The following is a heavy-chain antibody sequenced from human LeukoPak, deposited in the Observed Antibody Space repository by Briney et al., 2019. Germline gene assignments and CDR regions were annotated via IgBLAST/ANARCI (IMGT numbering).Heavy chain of an antibody. Sequence: GGSLRLSCAACGFTFSSYWMGWVRQAPGKGLEWVANIKQDGSEKYYVDSMKGRFTISRDNAKNSLYLQMNSLRVEDTAVYYCARVIGSYFDSWGQGTLVTVSS. J-gene: IGHJ4*02. CDR2: IKQDGSEK. CDR3: ARVIGSYFDS. D-gene: IGHD3-10*01. V-gene: IGHV3-7*01. CDR1: GFTFSSYW.